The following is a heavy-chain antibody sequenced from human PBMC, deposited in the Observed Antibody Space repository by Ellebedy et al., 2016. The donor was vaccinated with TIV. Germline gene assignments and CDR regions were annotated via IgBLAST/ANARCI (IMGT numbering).Heavy chain of an antibody. V-gene: IGHV3-74*01. CDR1: GFTFSSYW. J-gene: IGHJ5*02. CDR3: ARDQGVRGP. Sequence: GGSLRLXCAASGFTFSSYWMHWVRQAPGKGLVWVSRINSDGSTTNYADSVKGRFTISRDNAKNSLYLQMNSLRAEDTAVYYCARDQGVRGPWGQGTLVTVSS. CDR2: INSDGSTT. D-gene: IGHD3-16*01.